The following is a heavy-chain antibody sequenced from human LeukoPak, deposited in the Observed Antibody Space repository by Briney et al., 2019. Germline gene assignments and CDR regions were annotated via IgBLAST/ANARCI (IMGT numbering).Heavy chain of an antibody. V-gene: IGHV4-59*01. D-gene: IGHD6-19*01. Sequence: GSLRLSCAVSGFTFSSYSMSWVRQPPGKGLEWIGYIYYSGNTNYNPSLKSRVTISVDTSKNQFSLKLSSVTAADTAVYYCARGNIAVAGLDWYFDLWGRGTLVTVSS. CDR1: GFTFSSYS. CDR2: IYYSGNT. J-gene: IGHJ2*01. CDR3: ARGNIAVAGLDWYFDL.